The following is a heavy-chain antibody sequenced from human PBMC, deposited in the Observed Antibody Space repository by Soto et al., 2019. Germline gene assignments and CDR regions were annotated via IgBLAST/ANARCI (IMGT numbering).Heavy chain of an antibody. Sequence: EVQLVESGGGLVKPGGSLRLSCAASGFTFSKTWMNWVRQAPGKGLEWVGRIKSMPDGGTADYAAPLKGRFTISSDDSKNTLFLQMSSLKTEDTAVYYCTTDTVCDSWGQGTLVTVSS. V-gene: IGHV3-15*07. CDR2: IKSMPDGGTA. D-gene: IGHD3-16*01. CDR1: GFTFSKTW. CDR3: TTDTVCDS. J-gene: IGHJ5*01.